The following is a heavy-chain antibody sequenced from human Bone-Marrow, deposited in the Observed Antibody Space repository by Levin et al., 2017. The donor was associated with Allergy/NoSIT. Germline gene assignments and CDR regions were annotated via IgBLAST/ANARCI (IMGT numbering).Heavy chain of an antibody. CDR2: ISSSGSTI. CDR3: ARDSGGSCYDY. V-gene: IGHV3-11*01. Sequence: GESLKISCAASGFTFSDYYMSWIRQAPGKGLEWVSYISSSGSTIYYADSVKGRFTISRDNAKNSLYLQMNSLRAEDTAVYYCARDSGGSCYDYWGQGTLVTVSS. J-gene: IGHJ4*02. D-gene: IGHD2-15*01. CDR1: GFTFSDYY.